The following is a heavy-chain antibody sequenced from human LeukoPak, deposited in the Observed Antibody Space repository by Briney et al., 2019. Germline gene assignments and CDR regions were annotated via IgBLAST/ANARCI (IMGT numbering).Heavy chain of an antibody. Sequence: PGGSLRLSCAASGFPLSSYAMSWVRQASGKGLEWVSAISGSGGSTYYADSVKGRFTISRDNSKNTLYLQMNSLRAEDTAVYYCAKNDYGGEIFDYWGQGTLVTVSS. D-gene: IGHD4-23*01. CDR3: AKNDYGGEIFDY. CDR1: GFPLSSYA. CDR2: ISGSGGST. V-gene: IGHV3-23*01. J-gene: IGHJ4*02.